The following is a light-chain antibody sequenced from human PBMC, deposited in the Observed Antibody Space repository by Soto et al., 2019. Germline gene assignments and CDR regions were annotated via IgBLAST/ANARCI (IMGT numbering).Light chain of an antibody. V-gene: IGKV4-1*01. Sequence: DIVMTHSPASLAVSLGETAAINCKSNQSLFFTSDEKNYLAWYRQKPGQPPKLIISWASSRESGVPDLFSGGGSGTDFTLTINSLQAEDVAVYYCQQYYGTPTFGQGTKVDI. CDR3: QQYYGTPT. CDR1: QSLFFTSDEKNY. J-gene: IGKJ1*01. CDR2: WAS.